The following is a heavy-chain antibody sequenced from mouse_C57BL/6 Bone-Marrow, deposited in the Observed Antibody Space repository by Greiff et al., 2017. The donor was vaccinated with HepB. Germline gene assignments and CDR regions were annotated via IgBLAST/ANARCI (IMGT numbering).Heavy chain of an antibody. CDR2: IDPSDSET. D-gene: IGHD2-2*01. CDR1: GYTFTSYW. CDR3: ARDEGLRRRTWFAY. J-gene: IGHJ3*01. Sequence: VKLQQPGAELVRPGSSVKLSCKASGYTFTSYWMHWVKQRPIQGLEWIGNIDPSDSETHYNQKFKDKATLTVDKSSSTAYMQLSSLTSEDSAVYYCARDEGLRRRTWFAYWGQGTLVTVSA. V-gene: IGHV1-52*01.